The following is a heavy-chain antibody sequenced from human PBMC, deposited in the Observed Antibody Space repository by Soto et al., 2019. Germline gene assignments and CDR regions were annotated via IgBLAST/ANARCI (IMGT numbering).Heavy chain of an antibody. CDR3: ARDFIVGAPDYFDY. CDR1: GFTFSDYP. Sequence: QVQLVESGGGVVQPGRSLSLSCAASGFTFSDYPMHWVRQAPGKGLEWVAVISYDGRVKYYVDSVKGRFTISRDDSKNTLYLQMNSLRVDDTAVYYCARDFIVGAPDYFDYWGLGTLVTVSS. CDR2: ISYDGRVK. V-gene: IGHV3-30*04. D-gene: IGHD1-26*01. J-gene: IGHJ4*02.